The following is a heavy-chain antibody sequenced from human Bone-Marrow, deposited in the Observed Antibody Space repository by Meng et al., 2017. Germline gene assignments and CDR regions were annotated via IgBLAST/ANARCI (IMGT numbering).Heavy chain of an antibody. CDR2: INPNRAGT. CDR3: AKLGIRYYYYGMDV. Sequence: SVNVPCMASGYTFTGYYMHWVRQAPGQGLEWMGRINPNRAGTNYAQKFQDRVNMTRDTSISTAYLELSRLRSDDTAVYSCAKLGIRYYYYGMDVWGQGTTVTVSS. D-gene: IGHD1-14*01. J-gene: IGHJ6*02. V-gene: IGHV1-2*06. CDR1: GYTFTGYY.